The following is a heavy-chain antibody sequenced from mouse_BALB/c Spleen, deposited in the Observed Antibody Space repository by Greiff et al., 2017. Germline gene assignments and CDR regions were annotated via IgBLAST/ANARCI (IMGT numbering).Heavy chain of an antibody. Sequence: EVQLQQSGAELVRSGASVKLSCTASGFNIKDYYMHWVKQRPEQGLEWIGWIDPENGNTIYDPKFQGKASITADTSSNTAYLQLSSLTSEDTAVYYCARQGARFAYWGQGTLVTVSA. CDR3: ARQGARFAY. J-gene: IGHJ3*01. CDR2: IDPENGNT. CDR1: GFNIKDYY. V-gene: IGHV14-1*02.